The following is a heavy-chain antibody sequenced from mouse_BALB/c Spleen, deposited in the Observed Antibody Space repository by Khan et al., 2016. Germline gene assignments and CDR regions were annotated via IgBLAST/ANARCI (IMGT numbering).Heavy chain of an antibody. V-gene: IGHV10-3*03. D-gene: IGHD2-1*01. CDR1: GFTFNTYA. Sequence: EVQLVESGGGLVQPKGSLKLSCAASGFTFNTYAMHWVYQAPGKGLEWVARIRSKSNNYATYYADSVKDRFTISRDDSQSMLYLQMNNLKTEDTAMYYCVREGNYGNYYAMDYWGQGTSVTVSS. J-gene: IGHJ4*01. CDR3: VREGNYGNYYAMDY. CDR2: IRSKSNNYAT.